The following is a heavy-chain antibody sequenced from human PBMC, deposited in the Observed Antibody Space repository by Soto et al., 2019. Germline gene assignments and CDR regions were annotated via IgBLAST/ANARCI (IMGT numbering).Heavy chain of an antibody. Sequence: ASVKVSCKASGYTFTSYGISWVRQAPGQGLEWMGWINPNSGGTNYAQKFQGWVTMTRDTSISTAYMGLSRLRSDDTAVYYCARSVATIDYYYYGMDVWGQGTTVTVSS. CDR3: ARSVATIDYYYYGMDV. D-gene: IGHD5-12*01. CDR1: GYTFTSYG. J-gene: IGHJ6*02. V-gene: IGHV1-2*04. CDR2: INPNSGGT.